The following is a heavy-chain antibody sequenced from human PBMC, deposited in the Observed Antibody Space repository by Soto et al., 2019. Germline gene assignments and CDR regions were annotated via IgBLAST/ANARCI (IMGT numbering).Heavy chain of an antibody. J-gene: IGHJ6*02. CDR1: GGSVSSGSYY. Sequence: SSETLSLTCTVSGGSVSSGSYYWSWIRQPPGKGLEWIGYIYYSGSTNYNPSLKSRVTISVDTSKNQFSLKLSSVTAADTAVYYCARDQVDPYSSSWTTWGDYYGMDVWGQGTTVTVSS. D-gene: IGHD6-13*01. V-gene: IGHV4-61*01. CDR2: IYYSGST. CDR3: ARDQVDPYSSSWTTWGDYYGMDV.